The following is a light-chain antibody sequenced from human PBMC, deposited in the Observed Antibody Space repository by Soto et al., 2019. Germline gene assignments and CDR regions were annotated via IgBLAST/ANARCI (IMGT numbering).Light chain of an antibody. Sequence: EIVLTQSPGTLSLSPGERATLSCRASQSVSSSYLAWYQQKPGQAPRLLIYGASSRATGIPDRFSGSGSETDFPLTISRLEPEDFAVYYCQQYGSSPVPYTFGQGTKREIK. V-gene: IGKV3-20*01. CDR3: QQYGSSPVPYT. CDR2: GAS. CDR1: QSVSSSY. J-gene: IGKJ2*01.